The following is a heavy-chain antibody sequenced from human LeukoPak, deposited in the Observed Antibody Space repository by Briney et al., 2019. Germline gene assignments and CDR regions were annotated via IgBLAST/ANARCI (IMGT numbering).Heavy chain of an antibody. CDR3: AIIFSGTYYGTMDV. V-gene: IGHV3-48*01. D-gene: IGHD1-26*01. CDR1: GFTLRTYS. J-gene: IGHJ6*03. CDR2: ISSSSNTI. Sequence: PGGSLRLSCEVTGFTLRTYSMNWVRQAPGKGLEWVSYISSSSNTIYYADSVKGRFTISRDNYKKTLYLQMLSLRAEDSVVYYCAIIFSGTYYGTMDVWGRGTTVTVSS.